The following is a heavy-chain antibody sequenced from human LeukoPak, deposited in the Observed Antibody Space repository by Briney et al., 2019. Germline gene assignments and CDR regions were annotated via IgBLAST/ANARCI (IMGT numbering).Heavy chain of an antibody. J-gene: IGHJ5*02. CDR3: ARHKRASSTDWFDP. V-gene: IGHV4-59*08. D-gene: IGHD6-6*01. CDR1: GGSISSDY. Sequence: SETLSLTCTVSGGSISSDYWSWIRQPPGKGLEWIGIYHTGTTKHNPSLKSRVSISIDTSKNQFSLKLSSVTAADTAMYYCARHKRASSTDWFDPWGQGTLVTVSA. CDR2: IYHTGTT.